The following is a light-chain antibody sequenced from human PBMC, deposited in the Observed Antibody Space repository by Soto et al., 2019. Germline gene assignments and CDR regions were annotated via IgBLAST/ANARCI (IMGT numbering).Light chain of an antibody. CDR1: QSISSW. CDR2: DAS. J-gene: IGKJ1*01. Sequence: DIQMTQSPSTLSAPVGDRVTITCRASQSISSWLAGYQQKPGKAPKLLIYDASSLESVVPSRFSGSRPGTEFTLTISTLQPDDFASYYYQEYNSYAWTFGQGTKVEIK. CDR3: QEYNSYAWT. V-gene: IGKV1-5*01.